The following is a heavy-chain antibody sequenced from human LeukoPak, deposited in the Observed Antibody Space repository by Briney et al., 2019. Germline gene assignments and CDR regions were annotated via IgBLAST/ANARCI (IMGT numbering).Heavy chain of an antibody. CDR1: GFTFSSYA. V-gene: IGHV3-23*01. CDR3: AKSLYYYDSSGYYGDYYYYMDV. CDR2: ISGSGGST. D-gene: IGHD3-22*01. Sequence: PGGSLRLSCAASGFTFSSYAMSWVRQAPGKGLEWVSAISGSGGSTYYADSVKGRFTISRDNSKNTLYLQMNSLRAEDTAVYYCAKSLYYYDSSGYYGDYYYYMDVWGKGTTVTISS. J-gene: IGHJ6*03.